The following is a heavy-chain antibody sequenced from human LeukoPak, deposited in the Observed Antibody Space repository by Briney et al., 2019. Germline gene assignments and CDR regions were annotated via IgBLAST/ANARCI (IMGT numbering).Heavy chain of an antibody. V-gene: IGHV3-7*01. CDR1: GFTFSRYW. D-gene: IGHD6-13*01. J-gene: IGHJ4*02. CDR2: INEDGAEI. Sequence: GGSLRLSCAASGFTFSRYWMNWIRQAPGKGLEWVANINEDGAEIYYIDAVRGRFTISRDNAKNSLFLQMNSLRGEDTAFYYCATETYSSTWTPPKFDSWGRGTLVTVSS. CDR3: ATETYSSTWTPPKFDS.